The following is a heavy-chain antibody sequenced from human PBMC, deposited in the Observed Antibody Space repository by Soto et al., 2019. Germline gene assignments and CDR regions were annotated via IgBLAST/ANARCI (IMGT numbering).Heavy chain of an antibody. CDR1: GFTFSDYY. CDR2: ISSSGSTI. CDR3: AKDVGSGYDYYYYYMDV. V-gene: IGHV3-11*01. D-gene: IGHD6-25*01. J-gene: IGHJ6*03. Sequence: QVQLVESGGGLVKPGGSLRLSCAASGFTFSDYYMSWIRQAPRKGLEWVSYISSSGSTIYYADAVTGRFSISRENAKNSLYLQMNSLRAEDTAVYYCAKDVGSGYDYYYYYMDVWGKGTTVTVSS.